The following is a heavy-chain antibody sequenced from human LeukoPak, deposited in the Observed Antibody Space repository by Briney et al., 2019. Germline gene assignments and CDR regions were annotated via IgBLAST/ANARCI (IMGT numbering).Heavy chain of an antibody. D-gene: IGHD3-22*01. Sequence: QPGGSLRLSCAASGFTFDDYGMSWVRQAPGKGLEWVSGINWNGGSAGYADSVKGRFTISRDNAKNTVYLQMNSLRAEDTAVYYCVRDWGYDSSGYWQKYFDTWGQGTLVTVSS. CDR2: INWNGGSA. CDR1: GFTFDDYG. V-gene: IGHV3-20*04. J-gene: IGHJ4*02. CDR3: VRDWGYDSSGYWQKYFDT.